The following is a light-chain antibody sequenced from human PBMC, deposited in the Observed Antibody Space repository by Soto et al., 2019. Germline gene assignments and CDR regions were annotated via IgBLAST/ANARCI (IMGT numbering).Light chain of an antibody. J-gene: IGLJ1*01. CDR1: SSNIGSNT. Sequence: QSVLTQPPSASGTPGQRVTISCSGSSSNIGSNTVNWYQQLPGTVPKLLIYRNTYRPSGVPDRFSGSRSATSASLTITGLQAEDEADYYCQSYDRSLSGSFFGTGTKVTV. V-gene: IGLV1-40*01. CDR2: RNT. CDR3: QSYDRSLSGSF.